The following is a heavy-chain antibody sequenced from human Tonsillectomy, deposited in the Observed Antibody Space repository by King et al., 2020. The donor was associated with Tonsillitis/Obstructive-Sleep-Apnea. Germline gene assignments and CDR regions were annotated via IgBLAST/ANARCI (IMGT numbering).Heavy chain of an antibody. CDR2: IIPLLDMT. Sequence: QLVQSGAVVKKPGSSVKVSCKASGGTFISYDISWVRQAPGQGLEWMGRIIPLLDMTNYAQKFQGRVAITADKSTSTVYMELSSLRSDDTAVYYCARDLGSSHLDYWGQGTLVTVSS. V-gene: IGHV1-69*04. D-gene: IGHD6-6*01. CDR3: ARDLGSSHLDY. J-gene: IGHJ4*02. CDR1: GGTFISYD.